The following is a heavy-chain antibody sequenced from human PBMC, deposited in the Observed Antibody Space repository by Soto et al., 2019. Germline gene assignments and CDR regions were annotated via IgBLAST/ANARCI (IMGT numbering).Heavy chain of an antibody. Sequence: GGSLRLSCTASGFTFGYYAMSWFRQAPGKGLEWVGFIRSKAYGGTTEYAASVKGRFTISRDDSKSIAYLQMNSLKTEDTAVYYCSRVYGGNLLFDYWGQGTLVIVSS. V-gene: IGHV3-49*03. D-gene: IGHD2-15*01. CDR3: SRVYGGNLLFDY. CDR2: IRSKAYGGTT. CDR1: GFTFGYYA. J-gene: IGHJ4*02.